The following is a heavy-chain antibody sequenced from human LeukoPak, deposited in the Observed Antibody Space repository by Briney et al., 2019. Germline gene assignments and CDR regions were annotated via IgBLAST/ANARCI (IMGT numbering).Heavy chain of an antibody. CDR1: GFTFSSYA. Sequence: PGGSPRLSCAASGFTFSSYAMHWVRQAPGKGLEYVSAISSNGGSTYYANSVKGRFTTSRDNSKNTLYLQMGSLRAEDMAVYYCARAEGPYYYGSGAFDIWGQGTMVTVSS. CDR3: ARAEGPYYYGSGAFDI. V-gene: IGHV3-64*01. J-gene: IGHJ3*02. D-gene: IGHD3-10*01. CDR2: ISSNGGST.